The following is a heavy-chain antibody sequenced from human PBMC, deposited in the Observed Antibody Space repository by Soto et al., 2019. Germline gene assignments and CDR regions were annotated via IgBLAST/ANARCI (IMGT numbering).Heavy chain of an antibody. V-gene: IGHV1-69*08. CDR1: GGPVSSYT. J-gene: IGHJ4*02. CDR3: AGDSGKSDYAFDF. Sequence: QVQLVQSGAEVKKPGSSVKVSCKASGGPVSSYTLNWVRQAPGQGLERMGRIIPLLGRATYSGKFQGRVTITANKSTSTAYMDLSSLRSEDTAVYFCAGDSGKSDYAFDFWGQGTLVTVSS. CDR2: IIPLLGRA. D-gene: IGHD4-17*01.